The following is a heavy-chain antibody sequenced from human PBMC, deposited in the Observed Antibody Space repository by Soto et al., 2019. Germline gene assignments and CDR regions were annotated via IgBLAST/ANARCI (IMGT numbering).Heavy chain of an antibody. CDR2: VSGSGDTT. D-gene: IGHD2-2*01. CDR1: GFTFSSYA. J-gene: IGHJ4*02. Sequence: EVQLLESGGGLVQTGGSLRLSCAASGFTFSSYAMSWVRQAPGKGLEWVSGVSGSGDTTYYPDSVKGRFTISRDNSKNTLYLQMNSLGAEDTAVYYGVSRALQEKYCTSNTCYVFDYWGQGTLVTVSS. CDR3: VSRALQEKYCTSNTCYVFDY. V-gene: IGHV3-23*01.